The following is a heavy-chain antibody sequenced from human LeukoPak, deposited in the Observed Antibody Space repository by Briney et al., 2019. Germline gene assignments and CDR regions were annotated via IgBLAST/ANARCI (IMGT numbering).Heavy chain of an antibody. Sequence: SETLSLTCTVSGGSISSSSYYWSWIRQPPGKGLEWIGNIYYSGSTNYNPSLKSRVTISVDTSKNQFSLKLSSVTAADTAVNYCARSTTVVVPAAGARDYYYYYMDVWGKGTTVTVSS. V-gene: IGHV4-61*01. CDR3: ARSTTVVVPAAGARDYYYYYMDV. J-gene: IGHJ6*03. CDR1: GGSISSSSYY. CDR2: IYYSGST. D-gene: IGHD2-2*01.